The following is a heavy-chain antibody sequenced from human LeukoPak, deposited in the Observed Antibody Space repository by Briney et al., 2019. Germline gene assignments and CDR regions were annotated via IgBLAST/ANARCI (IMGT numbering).Heavy chain of an antibody. CDR2: INYDGIT. CDR3: TREIVPGIIH. V-gene: IGHV4-39*07. Sequence: SETLSLTCTVSGGSIGSGGYFWGWIRQPPGKGLEWIGSINYDGITYYNPSLKSRVTISVDTSKNQFSLKVGSVTAAGTVVYYCTREIVPGIIHWGQGTLVTVSS. D-gene: IGHD1-14*01. CDR1: GGSIGSGGYF. J-gene: IGHJ4*02.